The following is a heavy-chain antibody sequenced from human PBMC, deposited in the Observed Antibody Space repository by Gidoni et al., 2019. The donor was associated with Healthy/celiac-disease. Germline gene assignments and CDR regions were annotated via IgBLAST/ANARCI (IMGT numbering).Heavy chain of an antibody. D-gene: IGHD2-8*01. CDR2: ISSSSSYI. CDR3: AQTKNYYYGMDV. Sequence: EVQLVESGGGLVKPGGSLRLSCAASGFTFSSYSMNWVRQDPGKGLEWVSAISSSSSYIYYADSMKGRFTISRDNAKNSLYLQMNSLRAEDTAVYYCAQTKNYYYGMDVWGQGTTVTVSS. J-gene: IGHJ6*02. V-gene: IGHV3-21*01. CDR1: GFTFSSYS.